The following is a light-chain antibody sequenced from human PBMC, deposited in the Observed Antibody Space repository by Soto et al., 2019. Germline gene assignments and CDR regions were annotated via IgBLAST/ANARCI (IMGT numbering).Light chain of an antibody. Sequence: QSALTQPASVSGSPGQSITISCTGTSSDVGGYNYVSWYQQHPGKAPKLMIYDVSNRPSGVSNRFSGSKSGNTASLTISGLQAEDEADYYCSSYPSSSTIVVFGGGTQLTVL. CDR3: SSYPSSSTIVV. CDR2: DVS. J-gene: IGLJ2*01. CDR1: SSDVGGYNY. V-gene: IGLV2-14*01.